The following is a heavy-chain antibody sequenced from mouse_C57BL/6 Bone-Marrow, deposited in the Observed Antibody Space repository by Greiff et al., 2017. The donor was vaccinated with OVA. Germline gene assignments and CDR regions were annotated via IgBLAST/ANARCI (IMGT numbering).Heavy chain of an antibody. CDR3: ARRSNQWYFDV. CDR1: GYTFTDYY. D-gene: IGHD2-5*01. V-gene: IGHV1-19*01. Sequence: VQLQQSGPVLVKPGASVKMSCKASGYTFTDYYMNWVKQSHGKSLEWIGVINPYNGGTSYNQKFKGKATLTVDKSSSTAYMELNSLTSEDSAVYYCARRSNQWYFDVWGTGTTVTVSS. J-gene: IGHJ1*03. CDR2: INPYNGGT.